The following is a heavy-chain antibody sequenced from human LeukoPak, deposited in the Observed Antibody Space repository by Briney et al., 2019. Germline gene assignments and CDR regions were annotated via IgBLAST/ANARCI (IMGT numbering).Heavy chain of an antibody. V-gene: IGHV1-2*02. CDR3: SRRSSLTGNRVPSDY. Sequence: ASVKVSCKASGYTFTGYYIHWVRQAPGQGLEWMGWISPNNGGTKYAQNFRGRVTMTRDTSITTAYMEMSTLRSDDTAMYYCSRRSSLTGNRVPSDYWGQGTLVTVSS. J-gene: IGHJ4*02. CDR2: ISPNNGGT. CDR1: GYTFTGYY. D-gene: IGHD3-9*01.